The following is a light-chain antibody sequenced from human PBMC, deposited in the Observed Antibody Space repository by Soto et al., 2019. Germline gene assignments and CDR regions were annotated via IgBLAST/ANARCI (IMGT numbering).Light chain of an antibody. J-gene: IGKJ5*01. Sequence: EILMTHSPATLSVSPGERATLSCRASQSVSSNVAWYQQKPGQAPRLLIYGASTRATGIPARFRGSGSGTEFTLTISSLQSEDFEVYYCQQYKNWPITFGQGTRLEIK. CDR1: QSVSSN. CDR2: GAS. V-gene: IGKV3D-15*01. CDR3: QQYKNWPIT.